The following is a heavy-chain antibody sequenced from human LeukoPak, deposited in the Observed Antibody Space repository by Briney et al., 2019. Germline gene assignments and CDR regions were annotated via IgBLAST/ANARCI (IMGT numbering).Heavy chain of an antibody. V-gene: IGHV6-1*01. CDR3: ARSQTGGTFDF. J-gene: IGHJ4*02. D-gene: IGHD1/OR15-1a*01. CDR2: TYYRSKWSS. Sequence: PSRTLSLTCAISGDSVSSKSAAWNRIRQSPSRGLEWLGRTYYRSKWSSGYAESVKSRLTISPDTSKNQFSLQLRSVTPDDTAVYYCARSQTGGTFDFWGQGALVTVSS. CDR1: GDSVSSKSAA.